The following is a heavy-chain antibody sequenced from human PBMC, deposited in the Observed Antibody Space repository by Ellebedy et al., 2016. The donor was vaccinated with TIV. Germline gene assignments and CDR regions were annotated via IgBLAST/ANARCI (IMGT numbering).Heavy chain of an antibody. CDR1: GFNFRSYW. CDR2: IYQDGSQK. CDR3: ARRGSYGDYAVQVNNWFDR. Sequence: GESLKISCVASGFNFRSYWMGWVRQAPGKGLAWVANIYQDGSQKYYVDSAEGRFTISRDNAKNSLYLEMRSLRVEDTAVYYCARRGSYGDYAVQVNNWFDRWGQGTLVTV. J-gene: IGHJ5*02. V-gene: IGHV3-7*01. D-gene: IGHD4-17*01.